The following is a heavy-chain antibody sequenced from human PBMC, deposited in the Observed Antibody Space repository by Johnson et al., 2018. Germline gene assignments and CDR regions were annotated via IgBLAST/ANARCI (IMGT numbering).Heavy chain of an antibody. CDR3: ARGKHPYGSSTSCYFYYYMDV. CDR1: GFTFSDYY. Sequence: VQLVQSGGGLVKPGGSLRLSCAASGFTFSDYYMSWIRQAPGKGLEWVSYISSSGSTIYYADSVKGRFTISRDNAKNSLYLQMNSLRAEDTAVYYCARGKHPYGSSTSCYFYYYMDVWGKGTTVTVSS. J-gene: IGHJ6*03. CDR2: ISSSGSTI. D-gene: IGHD2-2*01. V-gene: IGHV3-11*04.